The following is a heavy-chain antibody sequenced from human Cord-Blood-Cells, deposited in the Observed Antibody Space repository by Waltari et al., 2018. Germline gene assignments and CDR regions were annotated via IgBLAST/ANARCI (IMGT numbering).Heavy chain of an antibody. Sequence: EVQLLESGGGLVQPGGSLSLSCAASGFTFSSYAMTWVRPAPGKGLEWVSAISGSGGSTYYADSVKGRFTISRDNSKNTLYLQMNSLRAEDTAVYYCAKTPDDFWSGYYFDYWGQGTLVTVSS. CDR2: ISGSGGST. J-gene: IGHJ4*02. CDR3: AKTPDDFWSGYYFDY. V-gene: IGHV3-23*01. CDR1: GFTFSSYA. D-gene: IGHD3-3*01.